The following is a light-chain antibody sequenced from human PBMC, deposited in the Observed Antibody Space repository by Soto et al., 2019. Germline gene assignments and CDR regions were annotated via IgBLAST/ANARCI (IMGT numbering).Light chain of an antibody. CDR3: QKYNSAPLT. J-gene: IGKJ4*01. Sequence: IQMTQSPASLSASVEDRVTITCRASQTVRTYLNWYQQKPGKAPKLLIYAASTLRSGVPSRFSGSGSGTDFTLTISSLQPEDVATYYCQKYNSAPLTFGGGTKVDIK. CDR2: AAS. V-gene: IGKV1-27*01. CDR1: QTVRTY.